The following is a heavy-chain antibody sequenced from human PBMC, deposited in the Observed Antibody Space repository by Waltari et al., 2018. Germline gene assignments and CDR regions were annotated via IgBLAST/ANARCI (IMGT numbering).Heavy chain of an antibody. Sequence: EVQLVEAGGGLIPTGGSLRLSWAASGFTVSSKYMSWVRQAPGKGLEWVSLIHSDGKTDYADSAKGRFTISRDNFKNTLYRQMNILRAEDTAVYYCTSGWGFDPWGQGTLVTVSS. V-gene: IGHV3-53*01. CDR1: GFTVSSKY. CDR3: TSGWGFDP. J-gene: IGHJ5*02. D-gene: IGHD6-19*01. CDR2: IHSDGKT.